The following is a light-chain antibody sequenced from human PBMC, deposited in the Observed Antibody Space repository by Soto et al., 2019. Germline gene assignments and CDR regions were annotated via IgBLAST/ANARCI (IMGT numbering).Light chain of an antibody. V-gene: IGKV3-15*01. Sequence: EIVMTQSPATLSVSPGERATLSCRASQSISTELARYHQKPGQPPRLLIYSASTRATVVPARLTGSGSGSEFTLTISGLQSEDCAVYYCQQGHNWPLTFGQGTRLEI. CDR2: SAS. CDR3: QQGHNWPLT. CDR1: QSISTE. J-gene: IGKJ2*01.